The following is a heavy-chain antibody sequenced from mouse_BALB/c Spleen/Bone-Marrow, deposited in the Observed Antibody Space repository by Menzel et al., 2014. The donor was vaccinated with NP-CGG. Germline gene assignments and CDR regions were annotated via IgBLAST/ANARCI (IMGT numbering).Heavy chain of an antibody. CDR1: GYNFISYW. CDR2: INPSTGYT. CDR3: SRNYDYDGGYYAMDY. J-gene: IGHJ4*01. Sequence: VQLQQSGAELAKPEASVKMSCKASGYNFISYWMHWVKQRPGQGLEWIGYINPSTGYTEYNQKFKDKATLTADKSSXKAYMQLSSLTSEVSAVYYCSRNYDYDGGYYAMDYWGQGTSVTVPS. V-gene: IGHV1-7*01. D-gene: IGHD2-4*01.